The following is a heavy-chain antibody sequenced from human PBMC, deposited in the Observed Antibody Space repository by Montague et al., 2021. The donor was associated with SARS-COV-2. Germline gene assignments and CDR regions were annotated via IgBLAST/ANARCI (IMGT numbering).Heavy chain of an antibody. CDR1: GGSVSSNSAA. J-gene: IGHJ6*02. CDR3: ASGRMVPYSSSWTTLYYYYGMDV. V-gene: IGHV6-1*01. Sequence: SVISGGSVSSNSAAWNWIRQSPSRGLEWLGRTYYRSKWYNDYAVSVKSRITINPDTSKNQFSLQLNSVTPEDTAVYYCASGRMVPYSSSWTTLYYYYGMDVWGQGTTVTVSS. D-gene: IGHD6-13*01. CDR2: TYYRSKWYN.